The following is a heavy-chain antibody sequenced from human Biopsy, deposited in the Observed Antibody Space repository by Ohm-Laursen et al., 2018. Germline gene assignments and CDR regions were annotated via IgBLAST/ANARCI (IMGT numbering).Heavy chain of an antibody. J-gene: IGHJ6*02. CDR3: ARDSGYFKLDV. CDR2: INQSGST. CDR1: GESSSGYF. V-gene: IGHV4-34*01. D-gene: IGHD5-12*01. Sequence: GTLSLTWAVNGESSSGYFWNWIRQPPGKGLEWVGEINQSGSTKYNPSLKRRATLSADSSNSQFSLRLTSVTAADTAIYYCARDSGYFKLDVWGQGTTVTVSS.